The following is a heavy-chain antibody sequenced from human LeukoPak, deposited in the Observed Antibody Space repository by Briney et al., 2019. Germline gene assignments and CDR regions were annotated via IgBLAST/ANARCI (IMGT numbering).Heavy chain of an antibody. D-gene: IGHD2-21*02. V-gene: IGHV4-31*03. J-gene: IGHJ4*02. CDR3: ARTYCGGDCYSGSQSDY. CDR2: IYYSGST. Sequence: SETLSLTCTVSGGSISSGGYYWSWIRQHPGKGLEWIGYIYYSGSTYYNPSLKSRVTISVDTSKNQFSLKLSSVTAADTAVYYCARTYCGGDCYSGSQSDYWGQGTLVTVSS. CDR1: GGSISSGGYY.